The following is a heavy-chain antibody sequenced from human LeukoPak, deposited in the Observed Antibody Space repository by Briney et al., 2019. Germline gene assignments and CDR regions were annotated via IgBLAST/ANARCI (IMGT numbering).Heavy chain of an antibody. CDR1: GGSFSGYY. V-gene: IGHV4-34*01. Sequence: SETLSLTCAVYGGSFSGYYWSWIRQPPGKGLEWIGEINHSGSTNYNPSLKSRVTISVDTSKNRFSLKLSSVTAADTAVYYCARARELLRFGELSYNWFDPWGQGTLVTVSS. J-gene: IGHJ5*02. CDR2: INHSGST. D-gene: IGHD3-10*01. CDR3: ARARELLRFGELSYNWFDP.